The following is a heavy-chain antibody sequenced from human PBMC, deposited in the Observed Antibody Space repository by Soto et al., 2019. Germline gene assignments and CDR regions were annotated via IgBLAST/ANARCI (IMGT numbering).Heavy chain of an antibody. V-gene: IGHV4-59*01. CDR1: GDSISNYH. D-gene: IGHD1-20*01. CDR2: IHYSGST. Sequence: SDTLYITCTVSGDSISNYHWRWIRQPPGRGLEWIGFIHYSGSTNYNPSLKSRVTISVDTSKNQFSLKLSSVTAADTAVYYCARGPSYEWNDDYYYYGMDVWGQGTTVT. CDR3: ARGPSYEWNDDYYYYGMDV. J-gene: IGHJ6*02.